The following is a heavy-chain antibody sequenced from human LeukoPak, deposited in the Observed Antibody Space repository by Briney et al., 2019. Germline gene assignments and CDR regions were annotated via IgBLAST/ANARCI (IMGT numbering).Heavy chain of an antibody. V-gene: IGHV1-18*01. Sequence: ASVKVSCKASGYTFTSYGISWVRQAPGQGLEWMGWISAYNGNTNYAQKLQGRVTMTTDTSTSTAYMELRSLGSDDTAVYYCARVQLLLLWFGELLSNPAPDYYFDYWGQGTLVTVSS. CDR1: GYTFTSYG. CDR2: ISAYNGNT. J-gene: IGHJ4*02. CDR3: ARVQLLLLWFGELLSNPAPDYYFDY. D-gene: IGHD3-10*01.